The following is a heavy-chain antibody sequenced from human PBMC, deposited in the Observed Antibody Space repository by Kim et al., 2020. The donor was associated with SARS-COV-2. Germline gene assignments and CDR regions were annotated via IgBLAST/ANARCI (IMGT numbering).Heavy chain of an antibody. CDR1: GFTFGDYA. J-gene: IGHJ6*03. CDR3: AKETHTWFGELSPYYMDV. CDR2: ISWNSGSI. Sequence: GGSLRLSCAASGFTFGDYAMHWVRQAPGKGLEWVSGISWNSGSIGYADSVKGRFTISRDNAKNSLYLQMNSLRAEDTALYYCAKETHTWFGELSPYYMDVWGKGTTVTVSS. D-gene: IGHD3-10*01. V-gene: IGHV3-9*01.